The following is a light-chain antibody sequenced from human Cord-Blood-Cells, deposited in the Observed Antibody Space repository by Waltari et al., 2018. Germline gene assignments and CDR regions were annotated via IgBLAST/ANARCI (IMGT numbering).Light chain of an antibody. CDR1: PSVSSSY. CDR2: GAS. V-gene: IGKV3-20*01. CDR3: QQYGSSYT. J-gene: IGKJ2*01. Sequence: EIVLTQPPGTLSLSPGDRATLSCRASPSVSSSYLAWYQQKPGQALRLLIYGASSRATGIPDRFSGSGSGTDFTLTISRLEPEDFAVYYCQQYGSSYTFGQGTKLEIK.